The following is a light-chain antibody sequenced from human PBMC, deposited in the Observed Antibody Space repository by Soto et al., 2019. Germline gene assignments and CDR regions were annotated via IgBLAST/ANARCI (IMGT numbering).Light chain of an antibody. Sequence: QPVLTPPPSASGTPGQRVTISCSGSSSNIGSNYVYWYKQLPGTAPKLLIYTNNQRPSGVPDRFSVSKSGTSASLAIRGLRAEDEADYYCAAWDDSLSGAVFGGGTQLTVL. CDR3: AAWDDSLSGAV. V-gene: IGLV1-47*01. CDR2: TNN. J-gene: IGLJ7*01. CDR1: SSNIGSNY.